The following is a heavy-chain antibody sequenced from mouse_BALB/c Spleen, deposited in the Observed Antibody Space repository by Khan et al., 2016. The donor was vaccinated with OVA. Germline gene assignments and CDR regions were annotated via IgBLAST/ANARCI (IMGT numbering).Heavy chain of an antibody. J-gene: IGHJ3*01. Sequence: EVKLVESGGGLVKPGGSLKLSCAASGFTFSNYAMSWVRQTPEKRLEWVASISSGGSTYYPDSLKGRFTISRDNARNILYLQMSSLRSEDTAMYYCARGYYDPYWGQGTLVTVSA. CDR2: ISSGGST. V-gene: IGHV5-6-5*01. CDR1: GFTFSNYA. CDR3: ARGYYDPY. D-gene: IGHD1-1*02.